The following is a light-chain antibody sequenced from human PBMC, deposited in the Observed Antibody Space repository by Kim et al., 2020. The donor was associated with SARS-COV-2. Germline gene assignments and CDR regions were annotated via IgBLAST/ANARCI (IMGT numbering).Light chain of an antibody. CDR3: QAWDSSTADVV. Sequence: SYELTQPPSVSVSPGQTASITCSGDNSGDKYACWYQQKPGQSPVLVIYQDSKRPSGIPERFSGSNSGNTATLTISGTQAMDEADYYCQAWDSSTADVVFGEGTQLTVL. J-gene: IGLJ2*01. V-gene: IGLV3-1*01. CDR1: NSGDKY. CDR2: QDS.